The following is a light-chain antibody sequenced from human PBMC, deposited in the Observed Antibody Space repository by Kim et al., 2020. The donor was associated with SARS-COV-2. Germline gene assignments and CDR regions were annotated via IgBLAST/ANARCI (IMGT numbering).Light chain of an antibody. CDR1: QSISRG. J-gene: IGKJ2*03. Sequence: SAAVGDRVTITCRASQSISRGLAWYQQKTGKAPKLLIYKASSLESGVPSRFSGSGSGKEFTLTNSSLQPDDFATYYCQQYNSYSYSFGQGAKLEI. CDR2: KAS. V-gene: IGKV1-5*03. CDR3: QQYNSYSYS.